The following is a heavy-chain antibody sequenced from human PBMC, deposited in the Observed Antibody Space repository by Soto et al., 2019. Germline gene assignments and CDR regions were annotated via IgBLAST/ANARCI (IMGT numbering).Heavy chain of an antibody. J-gene: IGHJ4*02. CDR2: IRGHDGKT. D-gene: IGHD2-15*01. CDR3: ARDSAFLFGSTGYFDY. Sequence: QVELKQSGAAVKKPGASVKVSCRASGYTFANYGITWVRQAPGQGLQWMGWIRGHDGKTKSNKNLQGRITMTTDTSTNTAYLELKNLKSEDTAIYYCARDSAFLFGSTGYFDYWGQGTLVSVSS. V-gene: IGHV1-18*04. CDR1: GYTFANYG.